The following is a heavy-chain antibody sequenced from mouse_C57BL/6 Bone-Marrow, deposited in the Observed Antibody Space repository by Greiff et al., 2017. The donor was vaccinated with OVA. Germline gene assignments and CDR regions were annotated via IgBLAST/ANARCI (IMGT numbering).Heavy chain of an antibody. CDR3: AREDGNWFAY. D-gene: IGHD2-1*01. Sequence: VPLQQSGAELARPGASVKMSCKASGYTFTSYTMHWVKQRPGQGLEWIGYINPSSGYTTYNQKFKDKATLTADKSSSAAYMQLSSLTSEDSAVYYCAREDGNWFAYWGQGTLVTVSA. V-gene: IGHV1-4*01. CDR1: GYTFTSYT. J-gene: IGHJ3*01. CDR2: INPSSGYT.